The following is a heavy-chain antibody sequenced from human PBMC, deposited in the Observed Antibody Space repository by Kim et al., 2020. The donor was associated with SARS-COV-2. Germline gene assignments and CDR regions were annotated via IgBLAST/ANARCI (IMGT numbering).Heavy chain of an antibody. V-gene: IGHV3-15*01. Sequence: YAPPVKGRLTISRDDSKNTLYLHMSSLKTEDTAVYYCTTRPGYSSSWYWSVWGQGTLVTVSS. J-gene: IGHJ4*02. CDR3: TTRPGYSSSWYWSV. D-gene: IGHD6-13*01.